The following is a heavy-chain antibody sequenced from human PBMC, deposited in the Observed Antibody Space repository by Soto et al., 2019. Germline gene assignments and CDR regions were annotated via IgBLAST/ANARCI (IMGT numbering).Heavy chain of an antibody. CDR1: GDSISSYF. CDR2: VHTSGST. D-gene: IGHD3-10*01. Sequence: NPSETLSLTCTVSGDSISSYFWSWIRQPAGKGLEWIGRVHTSGSTTYNPSLKSRVTISVDTSKNQFSLKLSSVTAADTAVYYCARVEIGPTEDHSDVWFGELVSYNWFDPWGQGTLVTVSS. V-gene: IGHV4-4*07. CDR3: ARVEIGPTEDHSDVWFGELVSYNWFDP. J-gene: IGHJ5*02.